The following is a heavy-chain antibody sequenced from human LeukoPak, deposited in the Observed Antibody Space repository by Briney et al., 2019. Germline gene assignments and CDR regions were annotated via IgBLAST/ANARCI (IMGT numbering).Heavy chain of an antibody. CDR3: AKTFGYSRTGVDY. Sequence: GGSLRLSCAASGFTFGSYAMSWVRQAPGKGLEWVSGIGVSGGATYYADSVKGRFTISRDISKNTLYLQMNSLRAEDTAIYYCAKTFGYSRTGVDYWGQGTLVSVSS. CDR1: GFTFGSYA. J-gene: IGHJ4*02. D-gene: IGHD5-18*01. CDR2: IGVSGGAT. V-gene: IGHV3-23*01.